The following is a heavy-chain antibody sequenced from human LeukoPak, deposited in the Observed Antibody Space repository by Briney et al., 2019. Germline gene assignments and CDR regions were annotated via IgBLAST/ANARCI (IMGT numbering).Heavy chain of an antibody. V-gene: IGHV3-23*01. CDR2: ISGSGGST. Sequence: PGGSLRLSCAASGFTFSSYSMNWVRQAPGKGLEWVSAISGSGGSTYYADSVKGRFTISRDNSKNTLYLQMNSLRAEDTAVYYCAKDGNGYSYGYWYFDLWGRGTLVTVSS. CDR3: AKDGNGYSYGYWYFDL. CDR1: GFTFSSYS. D-gene: IGHD5-18*01. J-gene: IGHJ2*01.